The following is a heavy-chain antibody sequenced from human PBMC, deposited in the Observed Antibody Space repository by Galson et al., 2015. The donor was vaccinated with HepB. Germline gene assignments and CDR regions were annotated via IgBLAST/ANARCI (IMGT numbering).Heavy chain of an antibody. CDR3: TRGHFGLDV. CDR2: ISTSSSDT. Sequence: SLRLSCAASGFTFGDHYMTWIRQAPGKGLEWVSYISTSSSDTKYADSVKGRFTISRDSARNSLFLQMISLRVEDTAVYYCTRGHFGLDVWGQGTTVTVSS. CDR1: GFTFGDHY. V-gene: IGHV3-11*06. J-gene: IGHJ6*02.